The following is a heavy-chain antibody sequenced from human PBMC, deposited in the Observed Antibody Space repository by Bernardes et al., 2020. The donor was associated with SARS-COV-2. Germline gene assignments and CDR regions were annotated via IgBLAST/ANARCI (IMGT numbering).Heavy chain of an antibody. J-gene: IGHJ3*02. CDR3: AREGYYDSSGYYQHDAFDI. CDR1: GGSINSYY. D-gene: IGHD3-22*01. V-gene: IGHV4-59*01. CDR2: IYYSGST. Sequence: WETLSLTCTVSGGSINSYYWSWIRQPPGKGLEWIGYIYYSGSTNYNPSLKSRVTISLDTSKNQSSLKLSSVTAADTAVYYCAREGYYDSSGYYQHDAFDIWGQGKMVTVSS.